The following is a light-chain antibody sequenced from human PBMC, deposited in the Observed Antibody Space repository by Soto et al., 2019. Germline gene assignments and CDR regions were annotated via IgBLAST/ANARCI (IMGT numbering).Light chain of an antibody. J-gene: IGLJ3*02. CDR2: GNN. CDR1: SSNIGAGYD. Sequence: QLVLTQPPSVSGAQGQRVTISCTGSSSNIGAGYDVHWYKQLPGTAPKLLIFGNNNRPSGVPDRFSGSKFGPSASLAITGLQDDDEADYYCQSYDRSLSGTVLGGGTKVTVL. V-gene: IGLV1-40*01. CDR3: QSYDRSLSGTV.